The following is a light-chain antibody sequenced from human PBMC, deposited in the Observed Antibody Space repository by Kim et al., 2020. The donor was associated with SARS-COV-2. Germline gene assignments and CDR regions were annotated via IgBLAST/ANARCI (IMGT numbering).Light chain of an antibody. CDR1: GSDVGGYNY. V-gene: IGLV2-8*01. CDR2: EVT. Sequence: PGRSVTHSCTGTGSDVGGYNYVSWYQQHPGKAPKLMIYEVTKRPSGVPDRFSGSRSSNTASLTVSGLQTEDEADYFCSSYAGNIWVFGGGTQLTVL. CDR3: SSYAGNIWV. J-gene: IGLJ3*02.